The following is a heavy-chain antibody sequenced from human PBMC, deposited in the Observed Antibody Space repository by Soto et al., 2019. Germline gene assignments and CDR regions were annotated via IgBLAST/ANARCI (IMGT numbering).Heavy chain of an antibody. CDR1: GVSIGSHF. V-gene: IGHV4-59*11. Sequence: QVQLQESGPRLVKPSETLSLTCSVSGVSIGSHFWSWIRQAPGKGPELVGYIYHTGNTNYNPALKSRVTISMDTSENQLSLQLSSVTAADTAVYYCARLQYTVVTALDIWGQGTMVTVSS. CDR2: IYHTGNT. J-gene: IGHJ3*02. D-gene: IGHD2-15*01. CDR3: ARLQYTVVTALDI.